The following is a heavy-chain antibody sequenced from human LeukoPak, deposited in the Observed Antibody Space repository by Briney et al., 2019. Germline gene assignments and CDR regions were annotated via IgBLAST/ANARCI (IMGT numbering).Heavy chain of an antibody. V-gene: IGHV3-23*01. J-gene: IGHJ3*02. CDR1: GFTFNNYA. CDR2: ISGGGGST. D-gene: IGHD4-17*01. Sequence: GGSLRLSCAASGFTFNNYAMSWVRQAPGKGLEWVAGISGGGGSTYYADSVKGRFTISRDNSKNTLYLRLNSLRAEDTAVYYCAKGTDYVGALDIWGQGTMVAVSS. CDR3: AKGTDYVGALDI.